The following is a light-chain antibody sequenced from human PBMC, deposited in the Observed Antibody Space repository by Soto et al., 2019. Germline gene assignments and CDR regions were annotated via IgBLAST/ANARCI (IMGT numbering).Light chain of an antibody. CDR3: LRYNAFSQT. CDR2: DAS. J-gene: IGKJ1*01. Sequence: DIQMTQSPSTLSASIGDRVTITCRASQSMNDWLAWYQQKPGKAPKVLIYDASSLQSGVQSRFSGSGSGTEFTLTIDSLQPDDVATYYCLRYNAFSQTFGQGTKVDIK. V-gene: IGKV1-5*01. CDR1: QSMNDW.